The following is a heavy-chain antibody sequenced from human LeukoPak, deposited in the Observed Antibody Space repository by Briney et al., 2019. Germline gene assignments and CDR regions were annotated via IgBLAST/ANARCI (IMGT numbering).Heavy chain of an antibody. V-gene: IGHV1-2*02. CDR3: ARGSGLPDSNGFHYFDY. CDR1: GYTFTGYY. J-gene: IGHJ4*02. Sequence: ASVKVSRKSSGYTFTGYYIHWVRQAPGQGLEWMGWINPNDGATTYAQKFQDSVSMTRDTSVSTAYMELRWLRSVDSAVYFCARGSGLPDSNGFHYFDYWGQGTLVAVSS. D-gene: IGHD3-22*01. CDR2: INPNDGAT.